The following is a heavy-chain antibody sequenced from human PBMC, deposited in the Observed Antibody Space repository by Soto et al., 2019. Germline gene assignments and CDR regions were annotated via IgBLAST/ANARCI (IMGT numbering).Heavy chain of an antibody. D-gene: IGHD3-3*01. Sequence: PSETLSLTCTVSGGSLTKYYWSWIRQPAGKGLEWIGRVSTSGNVVSKASLRSRLTMSVDTSKYQFSLRLTSVTAADTAVYYCARENNDCWSHYLVAFDYWGQGAMVTVYS. CDR3: ARENNDCWSHYLVAFDY. J-gene: IGHJ4*02. V-gene: IGHV4-4*07. CDR1: GGSLTKYY. CDR2: VSTSGNV.